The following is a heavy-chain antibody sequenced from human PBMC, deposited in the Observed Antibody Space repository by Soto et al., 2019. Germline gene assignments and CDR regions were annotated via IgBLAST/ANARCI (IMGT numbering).Heavy chain of an antibody. J-gene: IGHJ6*02. CDR2: ISSSSDSTI. D-gene: IGHD5-18*01. Sequence: QVQLVESGGGLVKPGGSLRLSCAASGFTFSDYYMSWIRQAPGKGLEWVSYISSSSDSTIYYADSVKGRFTISRDNAKNSLYLQMNSLRAEDTALYYCARVQLSNYYYYYGMDVWGQGTTVTVSS. CDR3: ARVQLSNYYYYYGMDV. V-gene: IGHV3-11*01. CDR1: GFTFSDYY.